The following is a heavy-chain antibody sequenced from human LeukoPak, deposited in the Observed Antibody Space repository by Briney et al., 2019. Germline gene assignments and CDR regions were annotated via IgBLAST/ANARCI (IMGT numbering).Heavy chain of an antibody. V-gene: IGHV4-59*08. CDR2: IYYSGST. CDR1: GGSISSYY. Sequence: PSETLSLTCTVSGGSISSYYWSWIRQPPGKGLEWIGDIYYSGSTNYNPSLKSRVTISVDTSKNQFSLKLSSVTVADTAVYYCARVGRSITMVRGAHTWGAFDIWGQGTMVTVSS. D-gene: IGHD3-10*01. J-gene: IGHJ3*02. CDR3: ARVGRSITMVRGAHTWGAFDI.